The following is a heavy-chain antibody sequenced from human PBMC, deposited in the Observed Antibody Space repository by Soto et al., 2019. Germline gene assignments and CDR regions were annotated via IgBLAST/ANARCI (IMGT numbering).Heavy chain of an antibody. J-gene: IGHJ2*01. CDR1: TFTFSNYA. CDR3: ASELNGDWYFDL. D-gene: IGHD7-27*01. CDR2: ISYDGTNK. V-gene: IGHV3-30-3*01. Sequence: QVQLVESGGGVVQPGRSLRLSCAASTFTFSNYAMDWVRQAPGKGLERVAVISYDGTNKYYADSVKGRFTISRDNANNTLFLQLNGLTTEDTAVYYCASELNGDWYFDLCGRGTLVTVAS.